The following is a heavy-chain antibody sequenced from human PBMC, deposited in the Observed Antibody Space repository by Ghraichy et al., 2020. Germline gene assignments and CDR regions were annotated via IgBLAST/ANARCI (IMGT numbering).Heavy chain of an antibody. CDR1: GDSVSSNSAA. D-gene: IGHD2-2*01. CDR3: AREEYCSSTSCHAEGWFDP. Sequence: SQTLSLTCAISGDSVSSNSAAWNWIRQSPSRGLEWLGRTYYRSKWYNDYAVSVKSRITINPDTSKNQFSLQLNSVTPEDTAVYYCAREEYCSSTSCHAEGWFDPWGQGTLVTVSS. CDR2: TYYRSKWYN. V-gene: IGHV6-1*01. J-gene: IGHJ5*02.